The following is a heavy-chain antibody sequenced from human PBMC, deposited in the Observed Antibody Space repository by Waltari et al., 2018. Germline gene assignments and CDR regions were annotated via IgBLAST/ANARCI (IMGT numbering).Heavy chain of an antibody. CDR1: KFTVPKHA. CDR3: ARFGLALDL. CDR2: SYSGGRT. D-gene: IGHD3-16*01. J-gene: IGHJ3*01. Sequence: EVQLLESGGGLVQPGGSLRLSCAASKFTVPKHAMSWVRQAPGKGLEWVSVSYSGGRTDFGDSVKGRFTMSRDDSKNTVYLQMNSLRPEDTALYYCARFGLALDLWGQGTMVTVSS. V-gene: IGHV3-23*03.